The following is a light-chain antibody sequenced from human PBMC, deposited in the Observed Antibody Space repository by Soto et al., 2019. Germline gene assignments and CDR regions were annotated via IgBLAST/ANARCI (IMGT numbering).Light chain of an antibody. CDR2: GAS. J-gene: IGKJ1*01. CDR3: QQYDKSPPWT. Sequence: EVVMTQSPATLSASPGERVALSCWASQSITINLAWIQQKPCHGPRLLIIGASTRATGVPDRFSGSGSGTDFTLTINSLQSDDFATYYCQQYDKSPPWTFGQGTKVE. CDR1: QSITIN. V-gene: IGKV3-15*01.